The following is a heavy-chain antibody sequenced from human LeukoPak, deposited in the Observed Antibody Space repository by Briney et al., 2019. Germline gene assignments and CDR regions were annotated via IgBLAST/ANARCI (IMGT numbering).Heavy chain of an antibody. CDR2: ISGNSASI. CDR1: GFTFRNYA. CDR3: AKDPQEWELFRDGFDS. Sequence: GGSLRLSCAASGFTFRNYAVSWVRQAPGKGLEWVSFISGNSASIYYADSVKGRFTISRDNTKNTLYLQMNSLRAEDTAVYYCAKDPQEWELFRDGFDSWGQGTLVTVSS. J-gene: IGHJ4*02. D-gene: IGHD3-10*01. V-gene: IGHV3-23*01.